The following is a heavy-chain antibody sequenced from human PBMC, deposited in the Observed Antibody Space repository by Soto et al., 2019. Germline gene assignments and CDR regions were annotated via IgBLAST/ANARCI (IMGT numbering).Heavy chain of an antibody. CDR3: ARDGGRHSGGIDY. V-gene: IGHV1-69*01. Sequence: QVQLVQSGADVQKPGSSVKVSCKASGGTFSSYSINWVRQAPGQGLEWMGEIIPIFGTANYAQKFQGRVTITADESTSTAYMELSSLRSEDTAVYYCARDGGRHSGGIDYWGQGTLVTVSS. CDR1: GGTFSSYS. J-gene: IGHJ4*02. CDR2: IIPIFGTA. D-gene: IGHD1-26*01.